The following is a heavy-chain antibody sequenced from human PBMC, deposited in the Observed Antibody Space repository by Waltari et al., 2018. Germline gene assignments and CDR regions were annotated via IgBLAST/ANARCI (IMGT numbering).Heavy chain of an antibody. CDR2: ISWNSGSI. CDR1: GLHFDDYA. J-gene: IGHJ4*02. CDR3: AKDNWLSTRYFDY. V-gene: IGHV3-9*01. Sequence: GLHFDDYAMHWVRQAPGKGLEWVSGISWNSGSIGYADSVKGRFTISRDNAKNSLYLQMNSLRAEDTALYYCAKDNWLSTRYFDYWGQGTLVTVSS. D-gene: IGHD3-9*01.